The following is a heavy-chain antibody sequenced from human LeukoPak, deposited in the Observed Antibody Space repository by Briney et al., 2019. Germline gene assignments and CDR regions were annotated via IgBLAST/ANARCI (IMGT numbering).Heavy chain of an antibody. V-gene: IGHV3-48*01. Sequence: GRSLRLSCAASGFTFSSYSINWVRQAPGKGLEWVSYTSSSSSTIYYADSVKGRFTISRDNAKNSLYLQMNSLRAEDTAVYYCARDSCSGGSCYLDYWGQGTLVTVSS. D-gene: IGHD2-15*01. CDR2: TSSSSSTI. J-gene: IGHJ4*02. CDR1: GFTFSSYS. CDR3: ARDSCSGGSCYLDY.